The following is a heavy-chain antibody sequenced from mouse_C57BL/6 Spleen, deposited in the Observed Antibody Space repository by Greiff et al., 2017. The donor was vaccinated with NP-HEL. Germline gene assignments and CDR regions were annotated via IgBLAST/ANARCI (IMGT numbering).Heavy chain of an antibody. Sequence: VKLQQSGPGLVQPSQSLSITCTVSGFSLTSYGVHWVRQSPGKGLEWLGVIWRGGSTDYNAAFMSRLSITKDNSKSQVFFKMNSLQADDTAIYYCAISYYYGSSFSMDYWGQGTSVTVSS. CDR3: AISYYYGSSFSMDY. J-gene: IGHJ4*01. V-gene: IGHV2-5*01. D-gene: IGHD1-1*01. CDR1: GFSLTSYG. CDR2: IWRGGST.